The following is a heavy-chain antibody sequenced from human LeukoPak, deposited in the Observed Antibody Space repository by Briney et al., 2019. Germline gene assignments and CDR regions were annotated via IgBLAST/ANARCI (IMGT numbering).Heavy chain of an antibody. V-gene: IGHV3-23*01. CDR3: ASVRSEYYYDSSGYYYYYYMDV. CDR2: ISGSGGST. Sequence: GGTLRLSCAASGFTFNNYGMSWVRQAPGKGLEWVSGISGSGGSTYYADSVKGRFTISRDNSKNTLYLQMNSLRAEDTAVYYCASVRSEYYYDSSGYYYYYYMDVWGKGTTVTVSS. CDR1: GFTFNNYG. J-gene: IGHJ6*03. D-gene: IGHD3-22*01.